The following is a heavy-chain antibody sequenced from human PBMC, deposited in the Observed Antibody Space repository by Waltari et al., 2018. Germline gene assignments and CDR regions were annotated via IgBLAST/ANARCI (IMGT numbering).Heavy chain of an antibody. CDR2: IIPIFGTA. V-gene: IGHV1-69*08. J-gene: IGHJ4*02. D-gene: IGHD6-13*01. CDR3: ARERYSSSWSPLEVDY. Sequence: QVQLVQAGAEVKKPGSSVKDSCKASGGTFSSYAISWVRQAPGQGLEWMGRIIPIFGTANYAQKFQGRVTITADKSTSTAYMELSSLRSEDTAVYYCARERYSSSWSPLEVDYWGQGTLVTVSS. CDR1: GGTFSSYA.